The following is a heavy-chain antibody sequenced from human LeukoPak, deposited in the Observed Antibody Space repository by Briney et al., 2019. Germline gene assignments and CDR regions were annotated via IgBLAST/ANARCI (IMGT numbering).Heavy chain of an antibody. Sequence: SETLSLTCTVSGGSISSYYWSWIRQPPGKGLEWIRYIYYSGSTNYNPSLKSRVTISVDTSKNQFSLKLSSVTAADTAVYYCARSYYDSSGYYSSPFDYWGQGTLVTVSS. V-gene: IGHV4-59*01. D-gene: IGHD3-22*01. CDR1: GGSISSYY. CDR2: IYYSGST. J-gene: IGHJ4*02. CDR3: ARSYYDSSGYYSSPFDY.